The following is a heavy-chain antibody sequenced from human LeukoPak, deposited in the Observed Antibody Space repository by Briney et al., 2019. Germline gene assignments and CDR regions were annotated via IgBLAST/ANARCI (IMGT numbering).Heavy chain of an antibody. V-gene: IGHV1-46*03. D-gene: IGHD5-24*01. Sequence: ASVKVSCKASGHTFTSYYMHWVRQAPGQGLEWMGIINPSGGSTSYAQKFQGRVTMTRDTSTSTVYMELSSLRSEDTAVYYCARDLKRWLQSDAFDIWGQGTMVTVSS. CDR1: GHTFTSYY. CDR2: INPSGGST. CDR3: ARDLKRWLQSDAFDI. J-gene: IGHJ3*02.